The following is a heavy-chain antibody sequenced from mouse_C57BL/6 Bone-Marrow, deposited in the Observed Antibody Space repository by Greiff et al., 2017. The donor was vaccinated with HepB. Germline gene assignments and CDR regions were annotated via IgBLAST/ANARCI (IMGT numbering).Heavy chain of an antibody. Sequence: VQLTESGAELARPGASVKLSCTASGSTFPRYVISWVKQRTGQGLEWIGEISPRSGNTSSNEKVKGKATLTADKSSSTAYMELRSLTSADSAVYFCARYSILFAYWGQGTLVTVSA. V-gene: IGHV1-81*01. D-gene: IGHD2-5*01. J-gene: IGHJ3*01. CDR3: ARYSILFAY. CDR1: GSTFPRYV. CDR2: ISPRSGNT.